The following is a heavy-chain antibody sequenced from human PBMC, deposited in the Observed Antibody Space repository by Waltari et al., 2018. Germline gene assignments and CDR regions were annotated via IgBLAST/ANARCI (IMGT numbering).Heavy chain of an antibody. CDR3: ARDTAYCGGDCYPGGAFDYYGMDV. V-gene: IGHV1-69*04. CDR2: IIPINGKA. J-gene: IGHJ6*02. CDR1: GGTFSSYA. D-gene: IGHD2-21*01. Sequence: QVQLVQSGAEVKTPGSSVKVSCKASGGTFSSYAISWVRQAPGQGLEWMGRIIPINGKANYAKKFQGGVTITANKSTSTAYMKLSSLRSEDTAVYYCARDTAYCGGDCYPGGAFDYYGMDVWGQGTTVTVSS.